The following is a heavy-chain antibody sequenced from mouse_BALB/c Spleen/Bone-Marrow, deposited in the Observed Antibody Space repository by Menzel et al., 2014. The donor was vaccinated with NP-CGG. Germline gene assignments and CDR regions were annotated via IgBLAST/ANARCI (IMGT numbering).Heavy chain of an antibody. V-gene: IGHV1-4*01. CDR1: GYTFTSYX. J-gene: IGHJ3*01. D-gene: IGHD4-1*01. CDR3: AREARTGAWFPX. Sequence: QVQLQQSGAELARPGASVKMSCKASGYTFTSYXIQWVKXRPGQGLXWVGXIXPSSGYTDYNQXXXXXXXLTXXXSXSXAXXRLSSLTSADSAVYYCAREARTGAWFPXXXQGTRVAVSA. CDR2: IXPSSGYT.